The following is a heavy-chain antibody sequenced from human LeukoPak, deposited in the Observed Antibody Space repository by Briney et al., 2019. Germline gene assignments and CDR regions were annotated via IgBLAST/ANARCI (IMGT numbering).Heavy chain of an antibody. CDR3: ARDPPDY. Sequence: GGSLRLSCAASGFTFSSYEMNWVRQAPGKRLQFVSYILNTATTTYYPASVQARFTISTDNAKTSLYLQMNSLRAEDTGVYYCARDPPDYWGQGSLVTVSS. CDR1: GFTFSSYE. V-gene: IGHV3-48*03. J-gene: IGHJ4*02. CDR2: ILNTATTT.